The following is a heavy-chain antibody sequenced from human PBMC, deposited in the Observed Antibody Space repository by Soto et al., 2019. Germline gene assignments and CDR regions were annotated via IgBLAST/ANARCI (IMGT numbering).Heavy chain of an antibody. CDR2: ISYDSSEI. J-gene: IGHJ4*01. CDR3: AIARVADSSLDH. D-gene: IGHD3-3*01. Sequence: GGSLRLSFVGSGFTFSNNALHWVRQAPGKVLEWVALISYDSSEIFYADSVKGRFTISRDNPENTLFLHMNSPRADDTAVYYCAIARVADSSLDHWGQGILVPVSS. CDR1: GFTFSNNA. V-gene: IGHV3-30*01.